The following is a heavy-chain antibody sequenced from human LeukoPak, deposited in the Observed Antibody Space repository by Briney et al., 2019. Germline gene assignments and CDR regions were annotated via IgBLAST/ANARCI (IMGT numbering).Heavy chain of an antibody. CDR2: TYYRSKWYT. D-gene: IGHD2-8*02. CDR3: ARSTGWLNGH. J-gene: IGHJ4*02. V-gene: IGHV6-1*01. Sequence: SQTLSLTCAISGDSVSSRSAAWNWIRQSPSRGLEWLGRTYYRSKWYTDYAVSVKSRITVNPDTSKNQFSLRLNSVTPEDTAVYYCARSTGWLNGHWGQGTLVTVSS. CDR1: GDSVSSRSAA.